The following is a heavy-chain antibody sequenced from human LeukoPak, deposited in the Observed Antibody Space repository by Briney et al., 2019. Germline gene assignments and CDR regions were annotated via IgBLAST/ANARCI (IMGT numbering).Heavy chain of an antibody. V-gene: IGHV3-30-3*01. CDR3: ARDRVPYCGGDCYSDAFDI. J-gene: IGHJ3*02. CDR1: GFTFSSYA. CDR2: ISYDGSNK. Sequence: GGSLRLSCAASGFTFSSYAMHWVRQAPGKGLEWVAVISYDGSNKYYADSVKGRFTISRDNSKNTLYLQMNSLRAEDTAVYYCARDRVPYCGGDCYSDAFDIWGQGTMVTVSS. D-gene: IGHD2-21*02.